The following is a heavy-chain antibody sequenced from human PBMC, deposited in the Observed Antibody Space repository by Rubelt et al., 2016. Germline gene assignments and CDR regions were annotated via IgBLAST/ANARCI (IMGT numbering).Heavy chain of an antibody. CDR3: ARGRDSSSWFFDY. CDR1: GGSFSGYY. Sequence: AVYGGSFSGYYWSWIRQPPGKGLEWIGEINHSGSTNYNPSLKSRVTISVDTSKNQFSLKLSSVTAADTAVYYCARGRDSSSWFFDYWGQGTQVTVSS. V-gene: IGHV4-34*01. J-gene: IGHJ4*02. CDR2: INHSGST. D-gene: IGHD6-13*01.